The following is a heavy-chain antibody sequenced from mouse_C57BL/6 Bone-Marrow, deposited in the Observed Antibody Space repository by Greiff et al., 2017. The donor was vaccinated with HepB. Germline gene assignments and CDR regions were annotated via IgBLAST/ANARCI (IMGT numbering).Heavy chain of an antibody. CDR3: ARPGGNYVGRAMDY. D-gene: IGHD2-1*01. Sequence: GMLVESGGGLVQPGGSLKLSCAASGFTFSDYYMYWVRQTPEKRLEWVAYISNGGGSTYYPDTVKGRFTISRDNAKNTLYLQMSRLKSEDTAMYYCARPGGNYVGRAMDYWGQGTSVTVSS. V-gene: IGHV5-12*01. CDR1: GFTFSDYY. CDR2: ISNGGGST. J-gene: IGHJ4*01.